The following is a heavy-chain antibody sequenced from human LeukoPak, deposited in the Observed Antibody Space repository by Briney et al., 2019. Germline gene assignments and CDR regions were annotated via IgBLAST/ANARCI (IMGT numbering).Heavy chain of an antibody. CDR2: IYSGGTT. Sequence: GGSLRLSCAASGFTFSGNDMSWVRQAPGKGLEWVSVIYSGGTTFYADSVKGRFTISRDTSKNTLSLQMNRLRAEDTAMYYCARESHVGLAGMRDYWGQGTLVTVSS. CDR1: GFTFSGND. J-gene: IGHJ4*02. D-gene: IGHD6-19*01. V-gene: IGHV3-53*01. CDR3: ARESHVGLAGMRDY.